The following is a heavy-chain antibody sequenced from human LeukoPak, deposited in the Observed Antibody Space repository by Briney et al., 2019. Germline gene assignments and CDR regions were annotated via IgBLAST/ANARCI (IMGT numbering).Heavy chain of an antibody. CDR3: ARDHRLDSSSWYYENWFDP. J-gene: IGHJ5*02. Sequence: SETLSLTCAVYGGSFSGYYWSWIRQPPGKGLEWIGEINHSGSTNYNPSLKSRVTISVDTSKNQFSLKLSSVTAADTAVYYCARDHRLDSSSWYYENWFDPWGQGTLVTVSS. CDR2: INHSGST. D-gene: IGHD6-13*01. V-gene: IGHV4-34*01. CDR1: GGSFSGYY.